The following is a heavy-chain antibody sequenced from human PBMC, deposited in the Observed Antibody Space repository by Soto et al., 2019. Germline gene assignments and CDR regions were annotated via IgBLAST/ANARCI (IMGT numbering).Heavy chain of an antibody. CDR3: ARGYCSSTSCYTRYYFDY. D-gene: IGHD2-2*01. CDR2: INHSGST. CDR1: GGSFSGYY. V-gene: IGHV4-34*01. Sequence: SETLSLTCAVYGGSFSGYYWSWIRQPPGKGLEWIGEINHSGSTNYNPSLKSRVTISVDTSKNQFSLKLSSVTAADTAVYYCARGYCSSTSCYTRYYFDYWGQGTLVTVSS. J-gene: IGHJ4*02.